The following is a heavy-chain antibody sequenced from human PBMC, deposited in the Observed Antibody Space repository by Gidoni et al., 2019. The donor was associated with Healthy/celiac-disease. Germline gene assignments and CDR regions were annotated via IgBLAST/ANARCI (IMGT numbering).Heavy chain of an antibody. J-gene: IGHJ4*02. V-gene: IGHV3-64*01. CDR1: GFTFSSYA. CDR3: ARAVRYFDWLSDY. D-gene: IGHD3-9*01. CDR2: ISSNGGST. Sequence: EVQLVESGGGLVQPGGSLRLSCAASGFTFSSYAMHWVRQAPGKGLEYVSAISSNGGSTYYANSVKGRFTISRDNSKNTLYLQMGSLRAEDMAVYYCARAVRYFDWLSDYWGQGTLVTVSS.